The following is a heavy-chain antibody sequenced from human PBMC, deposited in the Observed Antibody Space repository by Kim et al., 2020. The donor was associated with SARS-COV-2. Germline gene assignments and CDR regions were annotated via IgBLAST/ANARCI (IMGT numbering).Heavy chain of an antibody. Sequence: SETLSLTCTVSGGSISSSSYYWGWIRQPPGKALEWIGSIYYSGSTYYNPSLKSRVTISVDTSKNQFSLKLSSVTAADTAVYYCAREIVVVPEHWFDPWGQGNPVTVSP. CDR1: GGSISSSSYY. CDR3: AREIVVVPEHWFDP. D-gene: IGHD2-2*01. CDR2: IYYSGST. V-gene: IGHV4-39*02. J-gene: IGHJ5*02.